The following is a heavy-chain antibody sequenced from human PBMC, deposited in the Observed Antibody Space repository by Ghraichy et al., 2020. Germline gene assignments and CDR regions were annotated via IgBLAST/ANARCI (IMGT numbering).Heavy chain of an antibody. V-gene: IGHV4-39*01. J-gene: IGHJ4*02. CDR2: IFYSGST. CDR1: GGSIRNSNYY. CDR3: ARLPYNWKSGGLAFGYFVDL. D-gene: IGHD1-1*01. Sequence: SETLSLTCTVSGGSIRNSNYYWGWVRQPPGKGLEWIGTIFYSGSTDYNPSLRSRVDLDVDTSRDQFSLTLASVTATDTATYFCARLPYNWKSGGLAFGYFVDLWCQGTLVAVSP.